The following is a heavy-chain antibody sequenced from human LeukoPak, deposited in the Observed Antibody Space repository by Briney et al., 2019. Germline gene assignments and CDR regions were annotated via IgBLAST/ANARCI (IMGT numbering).Heavy chain of an antibody. CDR2: GSTFNGHR. CDR1: GYTFTDYG. Sequence: GASVKVSCKASGYTFTDYGIHWVRQAPGQGLEWMSWGSTFNGHRLYGQRFQGRVTMTTDPSTTTVYMELTSLTSDDTALYYCAGDAVGARAFDVWGQGTMVTVSS. V-gene: IGHV1-18*01. D-gene: IGHD1-26*01. J-gene: IGHJ3*01. CDR3: AGDAVGARAFDV.